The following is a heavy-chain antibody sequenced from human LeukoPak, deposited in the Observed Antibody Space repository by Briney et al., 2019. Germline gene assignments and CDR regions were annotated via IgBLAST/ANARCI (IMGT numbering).Heavy chain of an antibody. V-gene: IGHV4-59*08. J-gene: IGHJ5*02. CDR2: IYYSGST. CDR1: GGSISSYY. CDR3: ARLSTAAGTSWFDP. D-gene: IGHD6-13*01. Sequence: ASETLSLTCTVSGGSISSYYWSWIRQPPGKGLEWIGYIYYSGSTNYNPSLKSRVTISVDTSKNQFSLKLSSVTAADTAVYYCARLSTAAGTSWFDPWGQGTLVTVSS.